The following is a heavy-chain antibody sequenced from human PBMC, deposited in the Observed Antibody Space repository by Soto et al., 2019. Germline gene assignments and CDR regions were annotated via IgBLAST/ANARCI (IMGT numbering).Heavy chain of an antibody. D-gene: IGHD3-3*01. V-gene: IGHV3-33*01. CDR1: GCTFSSHG. CDR3: ARDTYSFWSGPSFFSF. CDR2: IWYDGSKK. J-gene: IGHJ4*02. Sequence: PGGSLILSCTASGCTFSSHGFHWVRQAPGKGLDWVAAIWYDGSKKVYGETVKGRFTISRDDSKNTLYLQMDSLRAEDTAIYYCARDTYSFWSGPSFFSFWGQGTLVTVSS.